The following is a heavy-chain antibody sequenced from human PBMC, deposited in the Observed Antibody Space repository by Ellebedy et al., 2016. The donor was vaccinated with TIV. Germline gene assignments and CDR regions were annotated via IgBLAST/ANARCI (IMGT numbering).Heavy chain of an antibody. Sequence: GESLKISCAASGFTFSSYWMNWVRQAPGKGLEWVAVISHDGSSQYYADSVKGRFTVSRDNSMTTVYLEMNSLRAEDTALYYCARDLDKSSGWYGGAAYWGQGTQVTVSS. D-gene: IGHD6-19*01. V-gene: IGHV3-30-3*01. CDR2: ISHDGSSQ. J-gene: IGHJ4*02. CDR1: GFTFSSYW. CDR3: ARDLDKSSGWYGGAAY.